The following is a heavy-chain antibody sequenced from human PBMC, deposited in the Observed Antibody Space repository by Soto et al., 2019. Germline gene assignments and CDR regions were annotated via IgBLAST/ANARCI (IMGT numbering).Heavy chain of an antibody. CDR2: IYYSGST. V-gene: IGHV4-31*03. J-gene: IGHJ4*02. Sequence: SETLSLTCTVSGGSISSGGYYWSWIRQHPGKGLEWIGYIYYSGSTYYNPSLKSRVTISVDTSKNQFSLKLSSVTAADTAVYYCAIDHGSSWYVRYFDYWGQGTLVTVSS. CDR1: GGSISSGGYY. D-gene: IGHD6-13*01. CDR3: AIDHGSSWYVRYFDY.